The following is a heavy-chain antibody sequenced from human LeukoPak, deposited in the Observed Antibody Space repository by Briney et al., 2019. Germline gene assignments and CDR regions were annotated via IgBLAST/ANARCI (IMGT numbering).Heavy chain of an antibody. D-gene: IGHD6-19*01. J-gene: IGHJ4*02. CDR2: ISSSSSTI. Sequence: GGSLRLSCAASGFTFSSYSMNWVRQAPGKGLEWASYISSSSSTIYYADSVKGRFTISRDNAKNSLYLQMNSLRAEDTAVYYCARDPSGAVASGSGHWGQGTLVTVSS. CDR1: GFTFSSYS. CDR3: ARDPSGAVASGSGH. V-gene: IGHV3-48*01.